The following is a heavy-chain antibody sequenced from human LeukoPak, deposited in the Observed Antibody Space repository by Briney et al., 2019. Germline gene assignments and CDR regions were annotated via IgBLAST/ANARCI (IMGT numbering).Heavy chain of an antibody. CDR3: ARQFGGWFDP. J-gene: IGHJ5*02. V-gene: IGHV4-39*01. D-gene: IGHD3-16*01. CDR2: IYYSGST. Sequence: PSETLSLTCTVSGGSISSSSYYWGWIRQPPGKGLEWIGSIYYSGSTYYNPSLKSRVTIPVDASKNQFSLKRSSLPAADTAVYYCARQFGGWFDPWGQGTLVTVSS. CDR1: GGSISSSSYY.